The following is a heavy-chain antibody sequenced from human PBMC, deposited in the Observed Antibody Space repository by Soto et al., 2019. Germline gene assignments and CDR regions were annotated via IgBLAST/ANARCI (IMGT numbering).Heavy chain of an antibody. D-gene: IGHD3-10*01. CDR1: GFTFSSYG. V-gene: IGHV3-30*18. CDR3: AKDGDDVSYMDV. Sequence: GGSLRLSCAASGFTFSSYGMHWVRQAPGKGLEWVAVISYDGSNKYYADSVKGRFTISRDNSNNTLYLQMNSLRAEDTAVYYCAKDGDDVSYMDVWGKGTTVTVSS. CDR2: ISYDGSNK. J-gene: IGHJ6*03.